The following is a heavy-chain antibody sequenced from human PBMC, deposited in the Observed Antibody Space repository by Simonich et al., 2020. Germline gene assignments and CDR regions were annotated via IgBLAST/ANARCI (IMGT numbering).Heavy chain of an antibody. CDR1: GYTFTSYD. V-gene: IGHV1-2*02. Sequence: QVQLVQSGAEVKKPGASVTVSCKASGYTFTSYDINWVRQATGQGLEWMGWMNPNSGGTKYAKKFQGRVTMTRDTSISTAYMELSRLRSDDTAVYYCARDWYYYDSSGYYSDAFDIWGQGTMVTVSS. J-gene: IGHJ3*02. CDR3: ARDWYYYDSSGYYSDAFDI. CDR2: MNPNSGGT. D-gene: IGHD3-22*01.